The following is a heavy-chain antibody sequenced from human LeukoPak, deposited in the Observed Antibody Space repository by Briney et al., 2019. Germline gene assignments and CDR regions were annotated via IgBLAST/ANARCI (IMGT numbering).Heavy chain of an antibody. D-gene: IGHD4-11*01. CDR3: ARRSNYFDY. V-gene: IGHV4-4*09. J-gene: IGHJ4*02. CDR1: GGTIHSYY. CDR2: IYTGGST. Sequence: SETLSLTCSVSGGTIHSYYWCWIRQPPGKALEFIGYIYTGGSTNYNPSLKRRVAISVDTSKNQFSLRLNSVTAADTAVYYCARRSNYFDYWGQGTLVTVSS.